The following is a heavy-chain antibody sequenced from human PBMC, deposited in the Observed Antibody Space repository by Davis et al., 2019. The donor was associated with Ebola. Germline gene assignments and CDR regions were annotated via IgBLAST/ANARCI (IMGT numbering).Heavy chain of an antibody. CDR3: ARDGGRGSAAAGTCLDY. D-gene: IGHD6-13*01. CDR1: GFILTNYA. Sequence: ASVKVSCKASGFILTNYAIHWVRQAPGQRLEWMGWVHAGNGNTKYSQKFQGRVTITRDTSASTAYMELSSLRSEDTAVYYCARDGGRGSAAAGTCLDYWGQGTLVTVSS. V-gene: IGHV1-3*01. J-gene: IGHJ4*02. CDR2: VHAGNGNT.